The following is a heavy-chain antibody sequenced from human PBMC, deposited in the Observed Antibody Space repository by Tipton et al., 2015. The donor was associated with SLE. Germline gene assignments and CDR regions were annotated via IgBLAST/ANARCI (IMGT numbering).Heavy chain of an antibody. CDR1: GYTFTSYG. CDR3: AREVYSGSYYYYYGMDV. J-gene: IGHJ6*02. CDR2: ISTYNGNT. V-gene: IGHV1-18*01. D-gene: IGHD3-10*01. Sequence: QLVQSGAEVKTPGSSVKVSCKASGYTFTSYGISWVRQAPGQGLEWMGWISTYNGNTHYAQNLQGRVTMTTYTSTSTAYMELRSLRSDDTAVYYCAREVYSGSYYYYYGMDVWGQGTTVTISS.